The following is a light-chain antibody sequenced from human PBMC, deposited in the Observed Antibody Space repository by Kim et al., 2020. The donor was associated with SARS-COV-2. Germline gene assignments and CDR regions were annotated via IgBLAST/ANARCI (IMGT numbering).Light chain of an antibody. J-gene: IGKJ4*01. CDR2: AAY. CDR1: QSVSSN. CDR3: QQYNNWPPIT. Sequence: EIVMTQSPATLSVSPGERATLSCRASQSVSSNLAWYQQKPGQAPRLLIYAAYTRATGIPARLSGSGSGTEFTLTISSLQSEDFPVYYCQQYNNWPPITFGGGTKVDIK. V-gene: IGKV3-15*01.